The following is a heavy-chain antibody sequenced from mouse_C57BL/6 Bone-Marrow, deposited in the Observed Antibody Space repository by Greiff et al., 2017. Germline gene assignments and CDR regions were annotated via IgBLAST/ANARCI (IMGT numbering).Heavy chain of an antibody. D-gene: IGHD1-1*01. J-gene: IGHJ3*01. CDR2: IFPGCGST. V-gene: IGHV1-75*01. Sequence: QVQLKQSGPELVKPGASVKISCKASGYTFTDYYINWVKQRPGQGLEWIGWIFPGCGSTYYNEKFKGKDTLTVDKSSSTAYMLLSSLTSEDSAVYFCARSLLLRFAWFAYWGQGTLVTVSA. CDR3: ARSLLLRFAWFAY. CDR1: GYTFTDYY.